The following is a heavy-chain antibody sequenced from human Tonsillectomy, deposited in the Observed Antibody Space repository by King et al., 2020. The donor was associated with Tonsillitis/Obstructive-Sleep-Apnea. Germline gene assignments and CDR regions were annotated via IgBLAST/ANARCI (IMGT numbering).Heavy chain of an antibody. V-gene: IGHV4-39*01. Sequence: QLQESGPGLVKPSETLSLTCTVSGGSINSSGYYWGWICQPPGKGLEWIGTIYYSGSTYYNPSLKSRVTISVDTSKSQFSLKLSSVTAADTAVFYCARRGVTIRDAFDIWGQGTMVTVSS. CDR3: ARRGVTIRDAFDI. CDR1: GGSINSSGYY. CDR2: IYYSGST. J-gene: IGHJ3*02. D-gene: IGHD3-10*01.